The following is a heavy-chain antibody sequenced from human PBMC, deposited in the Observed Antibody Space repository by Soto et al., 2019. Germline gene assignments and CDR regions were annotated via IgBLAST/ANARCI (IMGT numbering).Heavy chain of an antibody. J-gene: IGHJ5*02. CDR3: ARDGITIFGGVRVS. CDR1: GGTFSSYA. D-gene: IGHD3-3*01. Sequence: QVQLVQSGAEVKKPGSSVKVSCKASGGTFSSYAISWVRQSPGQGLEWMGGIIPIFGTANYAQKFQGRVTISADKVTSTAYMGLSSLRSEDTAVYYCARDGITIFGGVRVSWGQGTLVTVSS. CDR2: IIPIFGTA. V-gene: IGHV1-69*06.